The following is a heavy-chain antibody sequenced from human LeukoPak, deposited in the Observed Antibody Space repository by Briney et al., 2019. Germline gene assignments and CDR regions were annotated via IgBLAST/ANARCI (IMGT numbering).Heavy chain of an antibody. CDR3: ARVEEDIVVVPGFDY. J-gene: IGHJ4*02. CDR2: ISSSSSYI. Sequence: GGALRLSFAASGFTFSSYIMNWVRPAPGKGLEWVSSISSSSSYIYYADSVKGRLTISSDNANNSLYLQMNSLRAEDTPVYHCARVEEDIVVVPGFDYWGEGTLVTVSS. D-gene: IGHD2-2*01. V-gene: IGHV3-21*01. CDR1: GFTFSSYI.